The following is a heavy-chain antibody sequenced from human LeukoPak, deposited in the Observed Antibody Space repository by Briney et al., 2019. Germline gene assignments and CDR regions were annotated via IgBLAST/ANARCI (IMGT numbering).Heavy chain of an antibody. CDR3: AREDAGGTYSFDY. CDR2: IYTSGIT. D-gene: IGHD1-26*01. CDR1: GFTVSSNF. J-gene: IGHJ4*02. Sequence: GGSLRLSCAVSGFTVSSNFMSWVRQAPGKGPEWVSVIYTSGITYYADSVRGRFTIPRDNSENTLYLQMDSLTAEDTAVYYCAREDAGGTYSFDYWGQGTLVTVSS. V-gene: IGHV3-66*01.